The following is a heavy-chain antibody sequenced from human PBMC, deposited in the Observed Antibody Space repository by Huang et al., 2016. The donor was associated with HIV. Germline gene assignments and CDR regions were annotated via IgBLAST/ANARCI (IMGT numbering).Heavy chain of an antibody. J-gene: IGHJ5*02. D-gene: IGHD4-4*01. Sequence: QLQLQESGPGLVKPSETLSLTCTVSGGSISSGTYYWGWSRQPPGKGLEWIGTIYYSGNTYYNPSLKSRVTISADTSKNQFSLRLTSVTAADTAVYYCARLLVYSINWFDPWGQGTLVTVSS. CDR2: IYYSGNT. CDR3: ARLLVYSINWFDP. CDR1: GGSISSGTYY. V-gene: IGHV4-39*01.